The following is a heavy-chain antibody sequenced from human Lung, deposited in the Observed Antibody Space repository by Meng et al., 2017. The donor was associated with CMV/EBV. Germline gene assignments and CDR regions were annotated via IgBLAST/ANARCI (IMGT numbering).Heavy chain of an antibody. J-gene: IGHJ4*02. CDR1: GFTFSYYS. CDR2: ISSSSSYI. Sequence: GGSLRLXCAASGFTFSYYSMNWVRQAPGKGLEWVSSISSSSSYIYYADSVKGRFTISRDNAKNSLYLQMNSLRAEDTAVYYCAGFGHRNIWWLGIVGFDYWXQGTLVTVSS. V-gene: IGHV3-21*01. CDR3: AGFGHRNIWWLGIVGFDY. D-gene: IGHD2-21*01.